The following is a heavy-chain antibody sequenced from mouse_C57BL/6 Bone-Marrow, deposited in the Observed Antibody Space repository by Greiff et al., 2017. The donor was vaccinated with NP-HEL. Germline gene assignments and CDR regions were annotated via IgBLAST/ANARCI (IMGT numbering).Heavy chain of an antibody. V-gene: IGHV2-9-1*01. Sequence: QVQLKESGPGLVAPSQSLSITCTVSGFSLTSYAISWVRQPPGKGLEWLGVIWTGGGTNYNSALKSRLSIRKDNSKSQVFLKMNSLQTDDTARYYCARNSLSPAQRGRIDYWGQGTTLTVSA. CDR1: GFSLTSYA. D-gene: IGHD4-1*02. J-gene: IGHJ2*01. CDR2: IWTGGGT. CDR3: ARNSLSPAQRGRIDY.